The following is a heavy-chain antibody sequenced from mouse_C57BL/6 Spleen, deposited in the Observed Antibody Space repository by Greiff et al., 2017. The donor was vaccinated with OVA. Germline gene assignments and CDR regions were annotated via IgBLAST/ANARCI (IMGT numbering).Heavy chain of an antibody. J-gene: IGHJ4*01. V-gene: IGHV1-52*01. CDR1: GYTFTSYW. CDR3: ARAPIYYGSSPYYYAMDY. Sequence: QVQLQQPGAELVRPGSSVKLSCKASGYTFTSYWMHWVKQRPIQGLEWIGNIGPSDSETHYNQKFKDKATLTVDKSSSTAYMQLSSLTSEDSAVYYCARAPIYYGSSPYYYAMDYWGQGTSVTVSS. CDR2: IGPSDSET. D-gene: IGHD1-1*01.